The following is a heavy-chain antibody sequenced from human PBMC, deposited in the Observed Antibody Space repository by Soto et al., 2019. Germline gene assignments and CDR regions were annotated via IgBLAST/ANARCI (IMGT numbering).Heavy chain of an antibody. J-gene: IGHJ4*02. Sequence: QVQLVQSGAEVKKPGSSVKVSCKASGGTFSSYTISWVRQAPGQGLEWMGRIIPILGITNYAQKFQGRVTITADKSTSTAYMELSSLRSEDTAFYYCARESSLLGTPLDYWGQGTLVTLAS. CDR3: ARESSLLGTPLDY. V-gene: IGHV1-69*08. CDR1: GGTFSSYT. CDR2: IIPILGIT. D-gene: IGHD2-15*01.